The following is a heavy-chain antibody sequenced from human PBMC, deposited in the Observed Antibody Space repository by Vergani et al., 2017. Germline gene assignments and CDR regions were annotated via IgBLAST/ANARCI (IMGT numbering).Heavy chain of an antibody. Sequence: QVQLQESGPGLVKPSETLSLTCTVSGCSISSYYWSWIRQPPGKGLEWIGYIYYSGSTNYNPSLKSRVTISVDTSKNQFSLKLSSVTAADTAVYYCARSFGFGEYYYYGMDVWGQGTTVTVSS. D-gene: IGHD3-10*01. CDR1: GCSISSYY. V-gene: IGHV4-59*01. J-gene: IGHJ6*02. CDR3: ARSFGFGEYYYYGMDV. CDR2: IYYSGST.